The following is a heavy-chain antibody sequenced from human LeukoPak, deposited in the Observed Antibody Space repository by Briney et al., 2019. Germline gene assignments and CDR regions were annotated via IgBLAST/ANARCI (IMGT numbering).Heavy chain of an antibody. CDR2: ISSDGSIK. CDR3: SKGGRGEAAAGTNWYFDL. J-gene: IGHJ2*01. D-gene: IGHD6-13*01. V-gene: IGHV3-30*18. Sequence: GGSLRLSCTASKFTFSHYGMQWVRQAPGKGLEWVAVISSDGSIKVYADSVKGRFTISRDNSKNTVCLQMNSLRDDDTAKYYCSKGGRGEAAAGTNWYFDLWGRGALVTVSS. CDR1: KFTFSHYG.